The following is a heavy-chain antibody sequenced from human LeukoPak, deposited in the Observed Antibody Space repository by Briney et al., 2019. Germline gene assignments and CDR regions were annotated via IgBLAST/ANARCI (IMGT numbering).Heavy chain of an antibody. D-gene: IGHD4-17*01. V-gene: IGHV4-31*03. Sequence: SETLSLTCTVSGGSISSSNYYWGWIRQPPGKGLEWIGYIYYSGSTYYNPSLKSRVTISVDTSKNQFSLKLSSVTAADTAVYYCVRGGGVTTFGYWGQGTLVTVSS. J-gene: IGHJ4*02. CDR2: IYYSGST. CDR3: VRGGGVTTFGY. CDR1: GGSISSSNYY.